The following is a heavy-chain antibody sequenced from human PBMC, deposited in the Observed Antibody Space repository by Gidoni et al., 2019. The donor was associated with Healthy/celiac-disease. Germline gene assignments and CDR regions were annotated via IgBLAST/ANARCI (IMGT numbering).Heavy chain of an antibody. V-gene: IGHV4-39*01. CDR2: IYYSGST. Sequence: GLEWIGSIYYSGSTYYNPSLKSRVTISVDTSKNQFSLKLSSVTAADTAVYYCARQSGSYYYYYMDVWGKGTTVTVSS. J-gene: IGHJ6*03. D-gene: IGHD5-12*01. CDR3: ARQSGSYYYYYMDV.